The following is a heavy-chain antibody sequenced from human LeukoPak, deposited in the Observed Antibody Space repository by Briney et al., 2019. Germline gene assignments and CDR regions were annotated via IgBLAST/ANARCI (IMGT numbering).Heavy chain of an antibody. D-gene: IGHD3-10*01. CDR1: GYTFTSYD. Sequence: ASVKVSCKASGYTFTSYDISWVRQAPGQGLEWMGWISTYNGITNYAQKLQGRVTMTTDTSTSTAYMELRSLRSDDTAVYYCARVDRGGSGSRVFDYWGQGTLVTVSS. CDR2: ISTYNGIT. V-gene: IGHV1-18*01. CDR3: ARVDRGGSGSRVFDY. J-gene: IGHJ4*02.